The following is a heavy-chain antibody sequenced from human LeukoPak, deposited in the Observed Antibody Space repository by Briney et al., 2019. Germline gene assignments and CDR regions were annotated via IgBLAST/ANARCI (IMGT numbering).Heavy chain of an antibody. J-gene: IGHJ6*04. CDR3: ARYSGSYYKGLDV. CDR1: GGSISSSNW. Sequence: SGTLSLTCAVSGGSISSSNWWSWVRQPPGKGLEWIGEIYHSGSTNYNPSLKSRVTISVDTSKNQFSLKLSSVTAADTAVYYCARYSGSYYKGLDVWGKGTTVTISS. D-gene: IGHD1-26*01. V-gene: IGHV4-4*02. CDR2: IYHSGST.